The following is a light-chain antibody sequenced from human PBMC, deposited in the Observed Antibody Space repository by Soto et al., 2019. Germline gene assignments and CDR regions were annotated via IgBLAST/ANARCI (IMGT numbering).Light chain of an antibody. CDR1: QSVSSNY. J-gene: IGKJ2*01. CDR2: AAS. CDR3: QLYGSSPPRYT. Sequence: EIVLTQSPGTLYLSPGERATLSCRASQSVSSNYLAWYQQKRGQAPRLLIYAASARATGIPGRFRGSGSGKYFTLTISRLEPEHFDVYFCQLYGSSPPRYTFAQGTKLEIK. V-gene: IGKV3-20*01.